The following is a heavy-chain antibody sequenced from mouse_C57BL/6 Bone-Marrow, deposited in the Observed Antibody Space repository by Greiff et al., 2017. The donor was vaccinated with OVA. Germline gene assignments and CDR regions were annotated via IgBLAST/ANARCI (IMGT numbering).Heavy chain of an antibody. J-gene: IGHJ3*01. CDR1: GYTFTDYE. D-gene: IGHD1-1*01. Sequence: VKLQQSGAELVRPGASVTLSCKASGYTFTDYEMHWVKQTPVHGLEWIGAIDPETGGTAYNQKFKGKAILTADKSSSTAYLELRSLTSEDSAVYFCTRLRAFYYGSSLAYWGQGTLVTVSA. CDR2: IDPETGGT. V-gene: IGHV1-15*01. CDR3: TRLRAFYYGSSLAY.